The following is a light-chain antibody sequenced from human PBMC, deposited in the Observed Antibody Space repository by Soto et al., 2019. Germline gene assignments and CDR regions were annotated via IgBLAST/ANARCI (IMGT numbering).Light chain of an antibody. CDR1: QSISSSY. Sequence: EIVLTQSPGTLSLSPGERATLSCRASQSISSSYLAWYRQKPGQAPRLLISGASSRATGIPDRFSGSGSGTDFTLTISRLEPDDFAVYYCQHYGGSPKTFGQGTKVEIK. V-gene: IGKV3-20*01. CDR2: GAS. J-gene: IGKJ1*01. CDR3: QHYGGSPKT.